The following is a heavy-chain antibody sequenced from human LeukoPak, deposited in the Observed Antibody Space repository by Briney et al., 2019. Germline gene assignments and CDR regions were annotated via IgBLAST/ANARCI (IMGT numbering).Heavy chain of an antibody. D-gene: IGHD6-19*01. CDR3: ARATYSSGWYWVY. Sequence: SETLSLTCTVSGGSISSSSYYWGWIRQPPGKGLEWIGTMYFGGSTYYNPSLKSRVTISVDTSKNQFSLKLNSVTAADTAVYYCARATYSSGWYWVYWGQGTLVTVSS. CDR1: GGSISSSSYY. CDR2: MYFGGST. V-gene: IGHV4-39*01. J-gene: IGHJ4*02.